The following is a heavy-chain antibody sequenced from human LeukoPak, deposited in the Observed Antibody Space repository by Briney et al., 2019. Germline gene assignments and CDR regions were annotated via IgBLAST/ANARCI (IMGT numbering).Heavy chain of an antibody. CDR1: GFTFSSYW. D-gene: IGHD2-15*01. V-gene: IGHV3-7*01. CDR3: ARDRSAGYYYYGMDV. Sequence: GGSLRLSCAASGFTFSSYWMSWVRQAPGKGLEWVANIKQDGSEKYYVDSVKGRFTISRDNAKNSLYLQMNSLRAEDTAVYYCARDRSAGYYYYGMDVWGQGTTVTVSS. CDR2: IKQDGSEK. J-gene: IGHJ6*02.